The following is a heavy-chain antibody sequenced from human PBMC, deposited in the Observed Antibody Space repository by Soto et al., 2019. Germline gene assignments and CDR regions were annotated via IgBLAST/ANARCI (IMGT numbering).Heavy chain of an antibody. D-gene: IGHD3-9*01. J-gene: IGHJ4*02. CDR2: INPSGGST. Sequence: GASVKVSCKASGYTFTSYYMHWVRQAPGQGLEWMGIINPSGGSTSYAQKFQGRVTMTRDTSTSTVYMELSSLRSEDTAVYYCARDPSDPYYDILTGSHPFDYWGQGTLVTVSS. CDR1: GYTFTSYY. CDR3: ARDPSDPYYDILTGSHPFDY. V-gene: IGHV1-46*03.